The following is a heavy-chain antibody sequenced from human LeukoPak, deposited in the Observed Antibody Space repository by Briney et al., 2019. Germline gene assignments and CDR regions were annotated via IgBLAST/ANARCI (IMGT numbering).Heavy chain of an antibody. CDR2: ISGSGGST. Sequence: PGGSLRLSCAASGFTFSSYATSWVRQAPGKGLEWVSAISGSGGSTYYADSVKGRFTISRDNSKNTLYLQMNSLRAEDTAVYYCAKGGLYYYDSSGYSDYWGQGTLVTVSS. J-gene: IGHJ4*02. CDR3: AKGGLYYYDSSGYSDY. V-gene: IGHV3-23*01. D-gene: IGHD3-22*01. CDR1: GFTFSSYA.